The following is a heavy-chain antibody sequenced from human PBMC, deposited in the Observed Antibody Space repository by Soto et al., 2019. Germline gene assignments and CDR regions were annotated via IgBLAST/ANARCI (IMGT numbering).Heavy chain of an antibody. Sequence: ASVKVSCKVSGYTLTELSMHWVRQAPGKGLEWMGGFDPEDGETIYAQKFQGRVTMTKETSTNTAYMELSSLRSEDTAVYYCATSIVVVPAAMKYYFDYWGQGTLVTVSS. CDR3: ATSIVVVPAAMKYYFDY. J-gene: IGHJ4*02. CDR2: FDPEDGET. D-gene: IGHD2-2*01. V-gene: IGHV1-24*01. CDR1: GYTLTELS.